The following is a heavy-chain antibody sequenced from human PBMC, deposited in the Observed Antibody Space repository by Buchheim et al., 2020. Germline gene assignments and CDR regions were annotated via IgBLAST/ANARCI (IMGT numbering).Heavy chain of an antibody. J-gene: IGHJ4*02. CDR1: GYIFNNYG. CDR3: ARSRGPYCSGGSCCSFDY. D-gene: IGHD2-15*01. Sequence: QVQLVQSGAEVKKPGASVKVSCKASGYIFNNYGITWVRQAPGQGLEWVGWISVYNGNTKIAQKFQGRVTVTTEKSTSTAYMELTSLRSDDTAVYYCARSRGPYCSGGSCCSFDYWGQGAL. V-gene: IGHV1-18*04. CDR2: ISVYNGNT.